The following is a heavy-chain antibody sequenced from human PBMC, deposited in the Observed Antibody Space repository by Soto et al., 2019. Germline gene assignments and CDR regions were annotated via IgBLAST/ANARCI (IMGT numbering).Heavy chain of an antibody. J-gene: IGHJ4*02. CDR1: GLTFSNYA. CDR2: ISYDGSNK. CDR3: ARRMTRAVRPPDF. D-gene: IGHD6-6*01. Sequence: PGGSLRLSCAASGLTFSNYAMHWVRQAPGKGLEWVAVISYDGSNKYYADSVKGRFTISRDDSNSIAYLQMNSLETDDTAVYYCARRMTRAVRPPDFWGQGTLVTVSS. V-gene: IGHV3-30*03.